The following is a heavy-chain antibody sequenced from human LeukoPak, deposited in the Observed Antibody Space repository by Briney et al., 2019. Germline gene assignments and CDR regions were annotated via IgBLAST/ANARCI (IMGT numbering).Heavy chain of an antibody. V-gene: IGHV3-30*02. J-gene: IGHJ4*02. Sequence: QSGGSLRLSCAASGFTFSSYGMHWVRQAPGKGLEWVAFIRYDGSNKYYADSVKGRFTISRDNSKNTLYLQMNSLRAEDTAVYYCAKGDYYGSGRIDYWGQGTLVTVSS. CDR2: IRYDGSNK. CDR1: GFTFSSYG. D-gene: IGHD3-10*01. CDR3: AKGDYYGSGRIDY.